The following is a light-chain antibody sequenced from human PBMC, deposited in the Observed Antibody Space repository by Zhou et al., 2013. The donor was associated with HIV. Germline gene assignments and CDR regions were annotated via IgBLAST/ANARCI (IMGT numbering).Light chain of an antibody. V-gene: IGKV1-39*01. CDR2: AAS. J-gene: IGKJ1*01. CDR1: RTIGNS. CDR3: QESYGTSVT. Sequence: DIQMTQSPSSLSASAGDRVTITCRASRTIGNSLNWYQHKPGKAPSLLIYAASTLHSGVPLRFSGSGSGTEFTLTISSLQPEDFATYYCQESYGTSVTFGQGTKVEV.